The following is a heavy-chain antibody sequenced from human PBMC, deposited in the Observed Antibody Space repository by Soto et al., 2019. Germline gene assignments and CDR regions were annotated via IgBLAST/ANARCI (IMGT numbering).Heavy chain of an antibody. CDR2: IYYSGST. CDR1: GGSISIGGYY. V-gene: IGHV4-31*03. D-gene: IGHD3-3*01. J-gene: IGHJ4*02. CDR3: ASQTGRVVIPY. Sequence: PSETLSLTCTVSGGSISIGGYYWSWIRQHPGKGLEWIGYIYYSGSTYYNPSLKSRVTISVDTSKNQFSLKLSSVTAADTAVYYCASQTGRVVIPYWGQGTLVTVSS.